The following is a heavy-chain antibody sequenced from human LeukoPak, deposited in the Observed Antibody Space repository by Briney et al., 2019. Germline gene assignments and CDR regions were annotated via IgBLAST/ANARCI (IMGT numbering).Heavy chain of an antibody. V-gene: IGHV1-24*01. CDR3: ARGGHYYGSGMYNAFDP. J-gene: IGHJ5*02. CDR1: GYTLTELS. D-gene: IGHD3-10*01. Sequence: ASVKVPCKVSGYTLTELSMHWVRQAPGKALEWMGGFDPEDGETIYAQKFQGRVTMTEDTSTDTAYMELSSLRSEDTAVYYCARGGHYYGSGMYNAFDPWGQGTLVTVSS. CDR2: FDPEDGET.